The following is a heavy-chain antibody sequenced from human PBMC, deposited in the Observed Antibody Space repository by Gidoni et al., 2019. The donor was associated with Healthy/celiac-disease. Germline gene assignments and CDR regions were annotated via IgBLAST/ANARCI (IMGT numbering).Heavy chain of an antibody. CDR1: GGSISSGGYY. CDR2: IYYSGST. D-gene: IGHD4-17*01. Sequence: QVLLQESGPGLVKPSQTLSLTCTVSGGSISSGGYYWSWIRQHPGKGLEWIGYIYYSGSTYYNPSLKSRVTISVDTSKNQFSLKLSAVTAADTAVYYCAREDYGGKAIDYWGQGTLVTVSS. J-gene: IGHJ4*02. CDR3: AREDYGGKAIDY. V-gene: IGHV4-31*03.